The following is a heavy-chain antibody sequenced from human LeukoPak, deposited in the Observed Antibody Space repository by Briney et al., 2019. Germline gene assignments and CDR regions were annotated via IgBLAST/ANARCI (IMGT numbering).Heavy chain of an antibody. Sequence: ASVKVSCKASGYTFTSYYMHWVRQAPGQELEWMGIINPSGGSTSYAQKSQGRVTMTRDMSTSTVYMELSSLRSEDTAVYYCARGASAAAGIEDAFDIWGQGTMVTVSS. V-gene: IGHV1-46*01. J-gene: IGHJ3*02. CDR1: GYTFTSYY. D-gene: IGHD6-13*01. CDR3: ARGASAAAGIEDAFDI. CDR2: INPSGGST.